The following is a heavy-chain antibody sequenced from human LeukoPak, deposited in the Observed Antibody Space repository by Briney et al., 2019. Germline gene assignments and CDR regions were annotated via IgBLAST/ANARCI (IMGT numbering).Heavy chain of an antibody. J-gene: IGHJ1*01. CDR2: IRNKNQGHTT. CDR1: GFDFSEHE. Sequence: GGSLRLSCAASGFDFSEHEMDWVRQAPRKGLEWLARIRNKNQGHTTEYAASVRGRFAISRDDSSNSLHPQMNRLKTEDTAVYYCVQPSQGYFQNWGQGTLVTVSS. CDR3: VQPSQGYFQN. V-gene: IGHV3-72*01. D-gene: IGHD3-22*01.